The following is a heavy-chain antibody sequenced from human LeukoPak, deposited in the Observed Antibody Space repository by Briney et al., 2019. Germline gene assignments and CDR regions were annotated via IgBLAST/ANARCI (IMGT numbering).Heavy chain of an antibody. J-gene: IGHJ6*03. CDR3: ASQEDIVVVPAAIDYYYYYMDV. Sequence: ASVKISCKASGGTSSSYAISWVRQAPGQGLEWMGGIIPIFGTANYAQKFQGRVTITADESTSTAYMELSSLRSEDTAVYYCASQEDIVVVPAAIDYYYYYMDVWGKGTTVTVSS. V-gene: IGHV1-69*13. CDR2: IIPIFGTA. CDR1: GGTSSSYA. D-gene: IGHD2-2*01.